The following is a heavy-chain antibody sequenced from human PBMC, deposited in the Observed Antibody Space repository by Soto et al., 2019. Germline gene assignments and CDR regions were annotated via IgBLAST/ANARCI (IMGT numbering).Heavy chain of an antibody. CDR1: GFTFDDYS. J-gene: IGHJ6*02. CDR3: EKDHNSSSYVGLDV. CDR2: IRWNSGSI. V-gene: IGHV3-9*01. D-gene: IGHD6-6*01. Sequence: ALSLSCAASGFTFDDYSMHLVRQAPGKGLGWVSGIRWNSGSIGYADSVKDRFTISSDNHKNSLYLQMNSLRAEYTALHYCEKDHNSSSYVGLDVWGQGTTVTVSS.